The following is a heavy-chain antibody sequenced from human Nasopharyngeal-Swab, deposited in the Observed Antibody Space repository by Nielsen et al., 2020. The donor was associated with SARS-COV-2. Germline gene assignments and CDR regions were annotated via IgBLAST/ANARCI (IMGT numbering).Heavy chain of an antibody. Sequence: GESLKISCAASGFTFSSYWMSWVRQAPGKGLEWVANIKQDGSEKYYVDSVKGRFTISRDNAKNSLYLQMNSLRSEDTAVYYCATGAVVAATGWFDPWGQGTLVTVSS. J-gene: IGHJ5*02. CDR3: ATGAVVAATGWFDP. D-gene: IGHD2-15*01. CDR2: IKQDGSEK. CDR1: GFTFSSYW. V-gene: IGHV3-7*03.